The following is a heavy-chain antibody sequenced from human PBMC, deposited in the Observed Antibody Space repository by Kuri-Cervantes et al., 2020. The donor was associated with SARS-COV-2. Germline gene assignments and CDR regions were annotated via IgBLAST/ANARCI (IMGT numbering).Heavy chain of an antibody. Sequence: ESLKISCSVSGYSISSGHCWGWIRQPPGKGLEWIGSVFYDGRTYYNPSLKSRVTVSVDTSKNQFSLKVNSVTAADTAVYYCARDLSLATYYDFWGGLYYFDYWGQGILVTVSS. CDR1: GYSISSGHC. D-gene: IGHD3-3*01. V-gene: IGHV4-38-2*02. CDR2: VFYDGRT. J-gene: IGHJ4*02. CDR3: ARDLSLATYYDFWGGLYYFDY.